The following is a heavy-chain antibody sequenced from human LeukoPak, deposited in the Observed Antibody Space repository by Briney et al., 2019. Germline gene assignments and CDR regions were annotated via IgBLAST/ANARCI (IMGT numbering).Heavy chain of an antibody. CDR2: INSDGSST. J-gene: IGHJ2*01. V-gene: IGHV3-74*01. CDR1: GFTFSSYS. CDR3: ARVYYGSRNWYFDL. D-gene: IGHD3-10*01. Sequence: GGSLRLSCAASGFTFSSYSMNWVRQAPGKGLVWVSRINSDGSSTSYADSVKGRFTISRDNAKNTLYLQMNSLRAEDTAVYYCARVYYGSRNWYFDLWGRGILVTVSS.